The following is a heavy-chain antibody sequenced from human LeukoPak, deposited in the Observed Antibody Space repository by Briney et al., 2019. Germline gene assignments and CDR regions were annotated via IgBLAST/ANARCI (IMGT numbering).Heavy chain of an antibody. Sequence: SETLSLTCTVSGGSISSYYWSWIRQPPGKGLEWIGYIYYSGSTNYNPSLKSRVTISIDTSKNQFSLKLSSVTAADTAVYYCARDRGDTAMAHPFDYWGQGTLVAVSS. V-gene: IGHV4-59*01. CDR1: GGSISSYY. CDR2: IYYSGST. CDR3: ARDRGDTAMAHPFDY. D-gene: IGHD5-18*01. J-gene: IGHJ4*02.